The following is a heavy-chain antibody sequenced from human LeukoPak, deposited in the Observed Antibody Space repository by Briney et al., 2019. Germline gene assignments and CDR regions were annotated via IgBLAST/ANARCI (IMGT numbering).Heavy chain of an antibody. CDR1: GFTFSSSW. J-gene: IGHJ3*02. CDR2: IHREESSI. V-gene: IGHV3-74*01. Sequence: PGGSLRPSCAGSGFTFSSSWIHWVRQDPGKGLVWVSRIHREESSISYADSVKGRFTISRDNAKNTLYLQMNSLRAEDTAVYYCTRGDLAAGGAFDIWGQGTVVTVSS. CDR3: TRGDLAAGGAFDI. D-gene: IGHD6-13*01.